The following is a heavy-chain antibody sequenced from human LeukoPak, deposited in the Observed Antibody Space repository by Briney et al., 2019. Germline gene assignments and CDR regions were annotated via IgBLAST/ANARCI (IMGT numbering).Heavy chain of an antibody. CDR3: AKGITMIVVVDAFDI. V-gene: IGHV3-23*01. Sequence: QPGDSLRLSCVGSGFTFSSYSLSWVRQAPGKGLEWVSAISGSGGSTYYADSVKGRFTISRDNSKNTLCLQMNSLRAEDTAVYYCAKGITMIVVVDAFDIWGQGTMVTVSS. J-gene: IGHJ3*02. CDR2: ISGSGGST. D-gene: IGHD3-22*01. CDR1: GFTFSSYS.